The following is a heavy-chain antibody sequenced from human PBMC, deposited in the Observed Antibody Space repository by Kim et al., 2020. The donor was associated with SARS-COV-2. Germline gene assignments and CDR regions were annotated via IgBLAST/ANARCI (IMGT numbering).Heavy chain of an antibody. CDR2: IIPIFGTA. Sequence: SVKVSCKASGGTFSSYAISWVRQAPGQGLEWMGGIIPIFGTANYAQKFQGRVTITADESTSTAYMELSSLRSEDTAVYYCARGGIAVAGTSGVNYYYYGMDVWGQGTTVTVSS. CDR1: GGTFSSYA. V-gene: IGHV1-69*13. D-gene: IGHD6-19*01. CDR3: ARGGIAVAGTSGVNYYYYGMDV. J-gene: IGHJ6*02.